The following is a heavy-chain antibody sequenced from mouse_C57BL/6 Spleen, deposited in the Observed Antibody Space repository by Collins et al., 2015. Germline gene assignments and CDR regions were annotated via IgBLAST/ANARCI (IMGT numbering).Heavy chain of an antibody. CDR1: GYTFTSYW. Sequence: QVQLQQPGAELVKPGASVKLSCKASGYTFTSYWMQWVKQRPGQGLEWIGEIDPSDNYSNYNQQFKGKATLTVDTSSTTAYMQLSSLTSDDSAVYYCASSKIYYYGSSGSYWYFDVWGTGTTVTVSS. CDR2: IDPSDNYS. J-gene: IGHJ1*03. V-gene: IGHV1-50*01. CDR3: ASSKIYYYGSSGSYWYFDV. D-gene: IGHD1-1*01.